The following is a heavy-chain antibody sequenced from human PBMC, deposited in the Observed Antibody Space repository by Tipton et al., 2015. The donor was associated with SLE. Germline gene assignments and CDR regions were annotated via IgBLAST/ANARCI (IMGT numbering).Heavy chain of an antibody. D-gene: IGHD2-2*01. CDR3: ARAKRSSTTWGYWFDP. CDR1: GASISSHY. J-gene: IGHJ5*02. Sequence: GASISSHYWNWIRQPPGKGLEWIGNIYNNGNTNYNPSLKSRVTISVDTSRNQFFLKLSSVTAADTALYYCARAKRSSTTWGYWFDPWGQGPLATVSS. CDR2: IYNNGNT. V-gene: IGHV4-59*11.